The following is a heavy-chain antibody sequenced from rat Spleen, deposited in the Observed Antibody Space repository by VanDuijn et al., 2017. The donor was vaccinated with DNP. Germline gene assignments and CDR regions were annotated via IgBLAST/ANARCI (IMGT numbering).Heavy chain of an antibody. CDR1: GFIFSNYW. CDR3: TSNPHVRTAAPFDY. D-gene: IGHD3-8*01. Sequence: EVQLVESGGGPVQPGRSLKLSCVASGFIFSNYWMTWIRQAPGKGLEWVASLSNTGAHTYYSDSVKGRFSLSRDNAKSTLYLQLNSLRSEDTATYYCTSNPHVRTAAPFDYWGQGVMVTVSS. CDR2: LSNTGAHT. J-gene: IGHJ2*01. V-gene: IGHV5-31*01.